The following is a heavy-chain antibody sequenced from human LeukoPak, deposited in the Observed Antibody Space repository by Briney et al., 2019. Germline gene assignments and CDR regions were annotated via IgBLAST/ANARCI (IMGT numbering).Heavy chain of an antibody. V-gene: IGHV3-21*01. D-gene: IGHD6-13*01. CDR3: AKVDRGDYSSSPVPYYNYYMNV. CDR2: ISSSSSLI. CDR1: GFTFSYYS. Sequence: GSLRLSCAASGFTFSYYSMNWVRQAPGRGLEWVSCISSSSSLIFYSDSVRGRFTISRDNAKNLLYLHMNSLRVEDTAVYYCAKVDRGDYSSSPVPYYNYYMNVWGKGTTVTVSS. J-gene: IGHJ6*03.